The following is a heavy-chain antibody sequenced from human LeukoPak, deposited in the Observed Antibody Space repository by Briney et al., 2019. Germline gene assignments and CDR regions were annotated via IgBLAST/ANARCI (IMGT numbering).Heavy chain of an antibody. J-gene: IGHJ4*02. CDR1: GFTFNTYT. D-gene: IGHD2-8*02. V-gene: IGHV3-21*04. CDR3: ATYRQVLLPFES. Sequence: GGSLRLSCAASGFTFNTYTMKWVRQAPGKGLEWVSSISSSSSYIYYADSVKGRFTISRDNARKSLYLQMNSLRAEDTAIYYCATYRQVLLPFESWGQGTLVTVSS. CDR2: ISSSSSYI.